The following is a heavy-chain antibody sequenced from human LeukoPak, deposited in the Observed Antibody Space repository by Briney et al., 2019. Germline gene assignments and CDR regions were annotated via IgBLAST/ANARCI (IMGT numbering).Heavy chain of an antibody. CDR1: GFTFSSYA. J-gene: IGHJ4*02. V-gene: IGHV3-30-3*01. CDR3: ARESPYPHYFDY. Sequence: PGGSLRLSCAASGFTFSSYAMHWVRQAPGKGLEWVAVISYDGSNKYYADSVKGRFTISRDNSKNTLYLQMSSLRAEDTAVYYCARESPYPHYFDYWGQGTLVTVSS. CDR2: ISYDGSNK.